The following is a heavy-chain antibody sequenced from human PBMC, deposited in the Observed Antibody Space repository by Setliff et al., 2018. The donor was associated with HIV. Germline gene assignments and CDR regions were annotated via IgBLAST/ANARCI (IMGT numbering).Heavy chain of an antibody. CDR1: GDSLDNYY. D-gene: IGHD2-2*02. Sequence: SETLSLTCTVSGDSLDNYYWTWIRQSRERRLEWVGYVYHSGSTNYNPSLKNRVSISLDASKNQFSLRLTSVTAADTAMYFCARGLIQYTWDSWGQGVLVTVS. CDR3: ARGLIQYTWDS. J-gene: IGHJ5*01. V-gene: IGHV4-59*12. CDR2: VYHSGST.